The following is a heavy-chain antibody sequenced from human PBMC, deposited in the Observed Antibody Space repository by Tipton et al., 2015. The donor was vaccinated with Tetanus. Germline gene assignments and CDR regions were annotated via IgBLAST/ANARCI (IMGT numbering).Heavy chain of an antibody. CDR3: VSGSALDY. Sequence: SLRLSCEVSGFSFSNYKMNWVRQGPGRGLEWVSSISSTSRYINYADSVKGRFPISRDNAKNSLFLEMNSLRADDTAVYYCVSGSALDYWGQGTLITVSS. J-gene: IGHJ4*02. V-gene: IGHV3-21*01. CDR1: GFSFSNYK. D-gene: IGHD6-25*01. CDR2: ISSTSRYI.